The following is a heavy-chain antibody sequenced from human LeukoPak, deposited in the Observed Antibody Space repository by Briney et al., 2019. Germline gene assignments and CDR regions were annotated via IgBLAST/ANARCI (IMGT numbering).Heavy chain of an antibody. V-gene: IGHV1-69*05. J-gene: IGHJ6*03. Sequence: SVKVSCKASGGTFSSYAISWVRQAPGQGLEWMGGIIPIFGTANYAQKFQGRVTITTDESTSTAYMELSSLRSEDTAVYYCARDAIYCSSTSCSGGGYYYYYMDVWGKGTTVTVSS. CDR3: ARDAIYCSSTSCSGGGYYYYYMDV. D-gene: IGHD2-2*01. CDR2: IIPIFGTA. CDR1: GGTFSSYA.